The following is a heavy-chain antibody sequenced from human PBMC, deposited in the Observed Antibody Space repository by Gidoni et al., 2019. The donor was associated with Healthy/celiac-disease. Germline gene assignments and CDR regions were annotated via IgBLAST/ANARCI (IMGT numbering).Heavy chain of an antibody. J-gene: IGHJ5*02. CDR1: GGAISSRSYY. CDR2: INYSGST. V-gene: IGHV4-39*01. D-gene: IGHD3-10*01. CDR3: ARQGSSMVRGVMWWRSNNWFDP. Sequence: QLHLQESGPGLVKPSEPLSLTFTVSGGAISSRSYYRGWIRQPPGTGLEWIGWINYSGSTSYHPSLKSRVTISVDTSKNQFSLKLSSVTAAATAVYYCARQGSSMVRGVMWWRSNNWFDPWGQGTLVTVSS.